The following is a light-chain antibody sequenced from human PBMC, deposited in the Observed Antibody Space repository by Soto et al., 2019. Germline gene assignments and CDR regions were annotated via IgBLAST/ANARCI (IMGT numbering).Light chain of an antibody. CDR1: QSLSNF. Sequence: EIVLTQSPATLSLSPGERATLSCRASQSLSNFLAWYQQKPGQAPRLLIYDASNRATGIPVRFSGSGSGTDFTLTISSLEPEDYAVYYCQQRSILLTFGPGTTVEIK. V-gene: IGKV3-11*01. J-gene: IGKJ3*01. CDR2: DAS. CDR3: QQRSILLT.